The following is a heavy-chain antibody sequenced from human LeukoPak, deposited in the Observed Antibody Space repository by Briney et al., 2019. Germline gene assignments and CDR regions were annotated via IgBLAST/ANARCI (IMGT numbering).Heavy chain of an antibody. V-gene: IGHV3-64*01. CDR3: ARGYCGSAGYYPNDALDV. D-gene: IGHD2-2*01. J-gene: IGHJ3*01. CDR1: GFIFSDYA. Sequence: GGSLRLSCAASGFIFSDYAMHWVRQAPGKGLEYVSAISTNGGSTYYANSVKGRFTISRDNSRDTLYLHVGSLRPEDMAVYYCARGYCGSAGYYPNDALDVWGQGTMVTVSS. CDR2: ISTNGGST.